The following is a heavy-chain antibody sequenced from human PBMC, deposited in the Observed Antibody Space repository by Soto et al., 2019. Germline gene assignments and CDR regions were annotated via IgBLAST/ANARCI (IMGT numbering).Heavy chain of an antibody. CDR1: GFTFDDYT. D-gene: IGHD3-22*01. Sequence: PGGSLRLSCAASGFTFDDYTMHWVRQAPGKGLEWVSLTSWDGGSTYYADSVKGRFTISRDNSKNSLYLQMNSLRTEDTALYYCAKGRYDSSGYYFEGDAFDIWGQGTMVTVSS. V-gene: IGHV3-43*01. CDR2: TSWDGGST. J-gene: IGHJ3*02. CDR3: AKGRYDSSGYYFEGDAFDI.